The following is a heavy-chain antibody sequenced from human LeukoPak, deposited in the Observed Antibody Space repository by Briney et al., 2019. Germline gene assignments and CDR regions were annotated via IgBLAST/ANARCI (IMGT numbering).Heavy chain of an antibody. CDR2: ISAYNGNT. J-gene: IGHJ4*02. V-gene: IGHV1-18*01. Sequence: ASVKVSCKASGYTFTSYGISWVRQAPGQGLEWMGWISAYNGNTNYAQKLQGRVTMTTDTSTSTAYMELRSLRSDDTAVCYCARGDIVVVPAALDYWGQGTLVTVSS. CDR1: GYTFTSYG. D-gene: IGHD2-2*01. CDR3: ARGDIVVVPAALDY.